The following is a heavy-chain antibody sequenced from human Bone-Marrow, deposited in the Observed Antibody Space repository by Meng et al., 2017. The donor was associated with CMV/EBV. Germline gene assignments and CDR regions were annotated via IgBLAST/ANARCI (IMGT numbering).Heavy chain of an antibody. CDR2: IISMFGPA. V-gene: IGHV1-69*05. Sequence: SVNVSCKVSGVTLSSYAFNWVRQAPGQGLEWMGGIISMFGPAKYAQKFQGRVTISTDESTSTVYMELSSLRSEDTAVYYCARSGGIPYYYDNSGWMDVWGQGTTVTVSS. D-gene: IGHD3-22*01. CDR3: ARSGGIPYYYDNSGWMDV. J-gene: IGHJ6*02. CDR1: GVTLSSYA.